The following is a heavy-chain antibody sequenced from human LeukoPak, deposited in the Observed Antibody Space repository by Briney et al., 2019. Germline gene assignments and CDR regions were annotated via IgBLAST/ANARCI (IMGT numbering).Heavy chain of an antibody. J-gene: IGHJ4*02. CDR2: ISYDGSNK. D-gene: IGHD1-26*01. CDR3: AKEGWEPGRNGMGSSDY. V-gene: IGHV3-30*18. CDR1: GFTFSSYG. Sequence: GGSLRLSCAASGFTFSSYGMHWVRQAPGKGLEWVAVISYDGSNKYYADSVKGRFTISRDNSKNTLYLQMNSLRAEDTAVYYCAKEGWEPGRNGMGSSDYWGQGTLVTVSS.